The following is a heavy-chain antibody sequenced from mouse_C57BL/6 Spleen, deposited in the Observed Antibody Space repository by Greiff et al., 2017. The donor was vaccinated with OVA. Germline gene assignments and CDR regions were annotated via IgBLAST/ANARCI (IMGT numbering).Heavy chain of an antibody. CDR2: ICSGGST. D-gene: IGHD2-3*01. CDR1: GFALTSYG. V-gene: IGHV2-2*01. J-gene: IGHJ2*01. CDR3: ARYDCYDYFDY. Sequence: VHLVESGPGLVQPSQSLSITCTASGFALTSYGVHWVRQSPGKGLEWLGVICSGGSTDYNAAFISRLSTIKDNSKCQVFVKMNSLRADDTAIYFCARYDCYDYFDYWGQGTTLTVSS.